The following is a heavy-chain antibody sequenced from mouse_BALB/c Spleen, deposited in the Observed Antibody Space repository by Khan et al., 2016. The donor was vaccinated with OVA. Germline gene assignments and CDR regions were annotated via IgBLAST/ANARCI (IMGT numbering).Heavy chain of an antibody. J-gene: IGHJ3*01. CDR1: GYTFTTYT. D-gene: IGHD2-14*01. CDR3: VRGGAYYRSDGWFAY. CDR2: IIPSNDYT. Sequence: QVQLQQSGAELARPGASVKMSCKASGYTFTTYTIHWVKQRPGQGLEWIGYIIPSNDYTNYNQKFKDRATLTADKSSSTASMQLSSLTSEDSAVYFCVRGGAYYRSDGWFAYWGQGTLVTVSA. V-gene: IGHV1-4*01.